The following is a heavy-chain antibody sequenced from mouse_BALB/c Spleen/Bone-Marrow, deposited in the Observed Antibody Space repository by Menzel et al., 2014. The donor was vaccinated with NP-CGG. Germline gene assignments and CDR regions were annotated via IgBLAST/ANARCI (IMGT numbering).Heavy chain of an antibody. CDR3: ARYYNWYFDV. V-gene: IGHV1S81*02. J-gene: IGHJ1*01. CDR2: INPNNGRT. D-gene: IGHD1-1*01. CDR1: GYTFTSYW. Sequence: QVQLKESGAELVKPGASVKLSCKTSGYTFTSYWMHWVKQRPGQGLEWIGEINPNNGRTNYNGKFRNKATLTVDKSSSTAYMQLSSLTTEDSAVYYCARYYNWYFDVWGAGTTVTVSS.